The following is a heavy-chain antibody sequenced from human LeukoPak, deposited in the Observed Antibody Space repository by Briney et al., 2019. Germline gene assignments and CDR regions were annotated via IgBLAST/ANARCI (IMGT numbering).Heavy chain of an antibody. V-gene: IGHV4-59*12. CDR3: ARRGYYDSSGYYYLRYYYYYMDV. CDR1: GGSISSYY. D-gene: IGHD3-22*01. Sequence: PSETLSLTCTVSGGSISSYYWSWIRQSPGKGLECIGYIHYTGSTNYNPSLKSRVTISVDTSKNQFSLKLSSVTAADTAVYYCARRGYYDSSGYYYLRYYYYYMDVWGKGTTVTISS. J-gene: IGHJ6*03. CDR2: IHYTGST.